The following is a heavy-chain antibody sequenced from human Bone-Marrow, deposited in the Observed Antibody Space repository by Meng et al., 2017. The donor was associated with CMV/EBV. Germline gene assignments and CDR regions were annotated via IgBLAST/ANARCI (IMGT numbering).Heavy chain of an antibody. J-gene: IGHJ4*02. CDR1: GFTFSSSW. CDR2: MNQDGSER. Sequence: GGSLRLSCSASGFTFSSSWMSWVRQAPGKGLEWVANMNQDGSERYYVDSVKGRFTMSRDNAKNSLYLEMNSLRAEDTAVYYCARDKRPDYDFWSGYSYYFDYWGQGILVTVSS. V-gene: IGHV3-7*01. D-gene: IGHD3-3*01. CDR3: ARDKRPDYDFWSGYSYYFDY.